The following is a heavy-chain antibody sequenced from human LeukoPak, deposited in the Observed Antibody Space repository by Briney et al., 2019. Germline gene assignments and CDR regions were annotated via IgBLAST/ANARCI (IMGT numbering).Heavy chain of an antibody. V-gene: IGHV3-74*01. CDR3: ARGVHYGSDY. CDR2: INSDGSTT. J-gene: IGHJ4*02. Sequence: GGSLRLSCAASGFTFSPYFMHWVRQAPGKGLVWVSRINSDGSTTSHADSVKGRFTISRDNAKNTLYLQMDSLRAEDTAVYFCARGVHYGSDYWGQGTLVTVSS. CDR1: GFTFSPYF. D-gene: IGHD4-17*01.